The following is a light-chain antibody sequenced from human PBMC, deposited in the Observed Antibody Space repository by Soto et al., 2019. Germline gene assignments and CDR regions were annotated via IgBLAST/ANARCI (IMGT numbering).Light chain of an antibody. CDR1: SSDVGSYNL. CDR3: SSHTSSSTPYV. CDR2: DVS. J-gene: IGLJ1*01. V-gene: IGLV2-14*02. Sequence: RPGSVCGSPGQSSTIYCTRTSSDVGSYNLVSWYQQHPGKAPKLIIYDVSSRPSGVSNRFSGSKSGNTASLTISGLQAEDEADYYCSSHTSSSTPYVFGTGTKVTVL.